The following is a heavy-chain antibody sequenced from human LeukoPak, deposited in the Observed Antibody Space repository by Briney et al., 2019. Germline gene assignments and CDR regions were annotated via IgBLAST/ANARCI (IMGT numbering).Heavy chain of an antibody. D-gene: IGHD4-17*01. V-gene: IGHV3-33*06. CDR1: GFTFSNYG. J-gene: IGHJ4*02. CDR2: IWSDGSQK. CDR3: AKFEVDYGLDY. Sequence: PGESLPLSRSASGFTFSNYGMHWVRPATGKGLEWVAVIWSDGSQKYYAGSVKGRFTISRENSKNTMYLQMNSLKAEDTAVYHCAKFEVDYGLDYWGQGTLVTVSS.